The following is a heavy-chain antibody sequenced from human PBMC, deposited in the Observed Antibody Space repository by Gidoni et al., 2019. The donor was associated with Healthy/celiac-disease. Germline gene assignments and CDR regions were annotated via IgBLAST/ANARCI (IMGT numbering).Heavy chain of an antibody. J-gene: IGHJ4*02. CDR3: ARPGSFDY. CDR1: GGSISSSSYY. Sequence: QLQLQESGPGLVRPSETLSLTYTVSGGSISSSSYYWGWIRQPPGKGLEWIGSIYYSGSTYYNPSLKSRVTISVDTSKNQFSLKLSSVTAADTAVYYCARPGSFDYWGQGTLVTVSS. CDR2: IYYSGST. V-gene: IGHV4-39*01.